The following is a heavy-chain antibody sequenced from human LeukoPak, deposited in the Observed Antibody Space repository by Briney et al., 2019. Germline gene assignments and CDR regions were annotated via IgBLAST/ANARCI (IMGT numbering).Heavy chain of an antibody. D-gene: IGHD3-3*01. V-gene: IGHV3-9*01. CDR1: GFTLDDYA. J-gene: IGHJ3*02. Sequence: GGSLRLSCAASGFTLDDYAMHWVRQAPGKGLEWVSGISWNSGSIGYADSVKGRFTISRDNAKNSLYLQMNSLRAEDTALYYCAKGALYDFWSGYLNHDAFDIWGQGTMVTVSS. CDR2: ISWNSGSI. CDR3: AKGALYDFWSGYLNHDAFDI.